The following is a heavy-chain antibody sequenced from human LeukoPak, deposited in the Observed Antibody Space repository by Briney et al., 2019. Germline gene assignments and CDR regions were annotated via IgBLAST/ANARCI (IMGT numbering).Heavy chain of an antibody. Sequence: GGSLRLSCAASGFTLSNFWMNWVRQAPGKGLEWVAIINRDGSHKEYVDSVKGRFTISRDNAKNSMFLQMNSLRDEDTAVYYCARDQLVPYWYFDLWGRGTLVTVSS. CDR2: INRDGSHK. D-gene: IGHD1-1*01. CDR1: GFTLSNFW. J-gene: IGHJ2*01. CDR3: ARDQLVPYWYFDL. V-gene: IGHV3-7*01.